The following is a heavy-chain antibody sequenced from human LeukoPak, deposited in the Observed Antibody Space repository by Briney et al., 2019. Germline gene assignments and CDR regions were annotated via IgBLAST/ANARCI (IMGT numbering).Heavy chain of an antibody. Sequence: ASVKVSCKASGYTFTGYYIHWVRQAPGQGLEWMGWINPNSGGTNYAQKFQGRVTMTRDTSISTAYMELSRLRSDDTAVYYCASTGVGATGSTFFDYRGQGTLVTVSS. CDR3: ASTGVGATGSTFFDY. CDR2: INPNSGGT. J-gene: IGHJ4*02. V-gene: IGHV1-2*02. CDR1: GYTFTGYY. D-gene: IGHD1-26*01.